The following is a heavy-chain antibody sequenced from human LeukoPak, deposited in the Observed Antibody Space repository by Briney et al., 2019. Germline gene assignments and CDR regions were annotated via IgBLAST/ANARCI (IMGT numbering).Heavy chain of an antibody. CDR2: FDPEDGET. J-gene: IGHJ4*02. D-gene: IGHD2-2*01. Sequence: ASVKVSCXVSGYTLTELSMHWVRQAPGKGLEWMGGFDPEDGETIYAQKFQGRVTMTEDTSTDTAYMELSSLRSEDTAVYYCATLPAAMKFSIDYWGQGTLVTVSS. CDR1: GYTLTELS. CDR3: ATLPAAMKFSIDY. V-gene: IGHV1-24*01.